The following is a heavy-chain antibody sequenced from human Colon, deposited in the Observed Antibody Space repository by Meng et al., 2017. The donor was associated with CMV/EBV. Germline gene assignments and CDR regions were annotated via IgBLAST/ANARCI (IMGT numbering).Heavy chain of an antibody. D-gene: IGHD4-11*01. Sequence: LSCVVSGLTFGPYTMNWVRQAPGKGLEWVASINSYADNIGYADSVKGRFTISRDNAKNSLYLHLNSLAAEDTAVYFCVREVRRSWFDPWGQGTLVTVSS. CDR3: VREVRRSWFDP. J-gene: IGHJ5*02. CDR1: GLTFGPYT. CDR2: INSYADNI. V-gene: IGHV3-21*01.